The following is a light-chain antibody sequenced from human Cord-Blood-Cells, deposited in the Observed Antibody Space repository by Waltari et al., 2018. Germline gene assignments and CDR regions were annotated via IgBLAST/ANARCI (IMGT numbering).Light chain of an antibody. CDR3: EGYNNWAWT. J-gene: IGKJ1*01. CDR2: GAS. CDR1: QSVSSN. Sequence: EIVMTQSPATLSVSPGERATLSCRASQSVSSNLAWYQQKPGQAPRLLIYGASTRATGIPARFSGSGSGTEFTLTISSLQSEEFAVYYCEGYNNWAWTFGQGTKVEIK. V-gene: IGKV3-15*01.